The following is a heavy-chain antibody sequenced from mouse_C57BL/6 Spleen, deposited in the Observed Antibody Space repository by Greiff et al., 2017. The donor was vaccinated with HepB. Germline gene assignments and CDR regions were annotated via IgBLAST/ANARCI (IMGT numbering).Heavy chain of an antibody. CDR3: ARKSNYGYYFDY. J-gene: IGHJ2*01. D-gene: IGHD2-5*01. CDR2: INYDGSST. Sequence: EVKLVESEGGLVQPGSSMKLSCTASGFTFSDYYMAWVRQVPEKGLEWVANINYDGSSTYYLDSLKSRFIISRDNAKNILYLQMSSLKSEDTATYYCARKSNYGYYFDYWGQGTTLTVSS. V-gene: IGHV5-16*01. CDR1: GFTFSDYY.